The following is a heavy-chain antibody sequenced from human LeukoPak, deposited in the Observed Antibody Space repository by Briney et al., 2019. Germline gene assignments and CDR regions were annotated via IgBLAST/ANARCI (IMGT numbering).Heavy chain of an antibody. CDR1: GGSISSGSYY. Sequence: SQTLSLTCTVSGGSISSGSYYWSWLRQPAGKGLEWIGRIYTTGSANYNPSLESRLTISVDTSKNQFSLKLSSVTAADTAVYYCARGGHSRDHDAFDIWGQGTMVTASS. CDR2: IYTTGSA. J-gene: IGHJ3*02. V-gene: IGHV4-61*02. CDR3: ARGGHSRDHDAFDI. D-gene: IGHD2-21*01.